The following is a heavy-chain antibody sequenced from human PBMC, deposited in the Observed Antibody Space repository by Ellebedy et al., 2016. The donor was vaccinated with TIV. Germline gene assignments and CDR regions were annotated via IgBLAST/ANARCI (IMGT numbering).Heavy chain of an antibody. CDR2: IYYSGST. CDR3: ARAYCGGGSCYPFDY. CDR1: GGSISSYY. D-gene: IGHD2-15*01. Sequence: SETLSLXXTVSGGSISSYYWSWIRQPPGKGLEWIGYIYYSGSTNYNPSLKSRVTISVDTSKNQFSLKLSSVTAADTAVYYCARAYCGGGSCYPFDYWGQGTLVTVSS. V-gene: IGHV4-59*01. J-gene: IGHJ4*02.